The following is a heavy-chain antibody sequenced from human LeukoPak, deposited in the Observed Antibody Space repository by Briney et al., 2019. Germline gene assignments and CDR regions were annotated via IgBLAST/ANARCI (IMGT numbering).Heavy chain of an antibody. CDR1: GFTFSSYG. V-gene: IGHV3-33*01. D-gene: IGHD6-13*01. Sequence: GGSLRLSCAASGFTFSSYGMHWVRQAPGKGLEWVAVIWYDGSNKYYADSVKGRFTISRDNSKNTLYLQMNGLRAEDTAAYYCARAFEVGTEYYFDYWGQGTLVTVSS. CDR2: IWYDGSNK. CDR3: ARAFEVGTEYYFDY. J-gene: IGHJ4*02.